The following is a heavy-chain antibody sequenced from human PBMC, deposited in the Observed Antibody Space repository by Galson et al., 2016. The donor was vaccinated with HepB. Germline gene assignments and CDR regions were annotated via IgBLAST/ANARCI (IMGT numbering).Heavy chain of an antibody. V-gene: IGHV3-7*03. Sequence: SLRLSCAASGFTFSSYWMSWVRQAPGKGLEWVASIKQDGSEKYYVDSVKGRFTISRDNAKNSLFLQMNTLRAEDTALYYCAKSSPTGTHRGEAFVIRGQGTMVIVSS. CDR3: AKSSPTGTHRGEAFVI. J-gene: IGHJ3*02. D-gene: IGHD1-1*01. CDR2: IKQDGSEK. CDR1: GFTFSSYW.